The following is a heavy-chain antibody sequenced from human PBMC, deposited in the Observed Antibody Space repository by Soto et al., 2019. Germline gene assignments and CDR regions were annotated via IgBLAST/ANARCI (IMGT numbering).Heavy chain of an antibody. CDR1: GGSFSGYY. D-gene: IGHD2-2*01. V-gene: IGHV4-34*01. Sequence: QVQLQQWGAGLLKPSETLSLTCAVYGGSFSGYYWSWIRQPPGKGLEWIGEINHSGSTNYNPSLKSRVTYTVDTPKNHCSLRLGPGTPAATAVYYCARGGFVLVPARGWFDPWGQGPLVTAPS. CDR2: INHSGST. CDR3: ARGGFVLVPARGWFDP. J-gene: IGHJ5*02.